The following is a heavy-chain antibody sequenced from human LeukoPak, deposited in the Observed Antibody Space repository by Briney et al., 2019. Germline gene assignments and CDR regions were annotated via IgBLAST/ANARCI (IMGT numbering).Heavy chain of an antibody. CDR3: ARGVQSGPPDY. CDR2: IYYSGRT. J-gene: IGHJ4*02. D-gene: IGHD5-12*01. V-gene: IGHV4-59*01. Sequence: KPSETLSLTCTVSGGSISSYYWSWIRQPPGKGLEWHGYIYYSGRTNYNPSLKTRVTISVDTSKNQFSLKLSSVTAADTAVYYCARGVQSGPPDYWGQGTLVTVSS. CDR1: GGSISSYY.